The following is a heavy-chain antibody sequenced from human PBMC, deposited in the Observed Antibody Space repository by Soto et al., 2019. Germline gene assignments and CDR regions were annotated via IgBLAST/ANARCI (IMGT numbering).Heavy chain of an antibody. D-gene: IGHD1-1*01. CDR1: GYTFTSYA. CDR3: ARGDRATGTLFDY. J-gene: IGHJ4*02. Sequence: ASVKVSCKASGYTFTSYAMHWVRQAPGQRLEWMGWINAGNGNTKYSQKFQGRVTITRDTSASTAYMELSSLRSEDTAVYYCARGDRATGTLFDYWGQGTLVTLSS. V-gene: IGHV1-3*01. CDR2: INAGNGNT.